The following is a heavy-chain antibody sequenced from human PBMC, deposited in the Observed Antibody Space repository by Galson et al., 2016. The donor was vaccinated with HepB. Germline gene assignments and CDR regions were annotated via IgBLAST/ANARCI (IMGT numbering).Heavy chain of an antibody. CDR1: GYTFTSYD. V-gene: IGHV1-8*01. J-gene: IGHJ4*02. Sequence: SVKVSCKASGYTFTSYDINWVRQATGQGLEWIGWMNPNSDNSGYAQRFQGRVTMTRHTSMSTAYMELSSLRSEDTAVYFCARGRGISYYGFWSGYSLDYWGQGTLVTVSS. CDR3: ARGRGISYYGFWSGYSLDY. D-gene: IGHD3-3*01. CDR2: MNPNSDNS.